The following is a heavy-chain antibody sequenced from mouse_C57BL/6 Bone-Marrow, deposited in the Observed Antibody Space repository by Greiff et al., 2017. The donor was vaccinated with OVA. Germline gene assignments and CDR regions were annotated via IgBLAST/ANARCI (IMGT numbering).Heavy chain of an antibody. Sequence: QVQLQQPGAELVKPGASVKMSCKASGYTFTSYWITWVKQRPGQGLEWIGDLSPGSGSTNYNEKFKSKATLTVDTSSSTAYMQLSSLTSEDSAVYYCARWLLRLYAMDYWGQGTSVTVSS. J-gene: IGHJ4*01. CDR3: ARWLLRLYAMDY. D-gene: IGHD2-3*01. CDR1: GYTFTSYW. CDR2: LSPGSGST. V-gene: IGHV1-55*01.